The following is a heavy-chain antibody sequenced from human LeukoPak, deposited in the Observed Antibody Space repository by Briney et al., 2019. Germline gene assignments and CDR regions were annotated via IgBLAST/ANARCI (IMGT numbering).Heavy chain of an antibody. J-gene: IGHJ4*02. CDR3: ARHILYSNYDGWYFDY. CDR1: GGSISSSSYY. Sequence: SETLSLTCTVSGGSISSSSYYWGWIRQPPGKGLEWIGSIYHSGSTYYNPSLKSRVTISVDTSKNQFSLKLSSVTAADTAVYYCARHILYSNYDGWYFDYWGQGTLVTVSS. V-gene: IGHV4-39*01. CDR2: IYHSGST. D-gene: IGHD4-11*01.